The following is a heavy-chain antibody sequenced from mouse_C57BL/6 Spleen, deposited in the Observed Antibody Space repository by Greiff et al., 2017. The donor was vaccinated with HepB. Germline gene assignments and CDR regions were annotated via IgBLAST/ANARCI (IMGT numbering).Heavy chain of an antibody. D-gene: IGHD2-1*01. Sequence: QVQLQQSGAELVKPGASVKLSCKASGYTFTSYWMHWVKQRPGQGLEWIGMIHPNSGSTNYNEKFKSKATLTVDKSSSTAYMQLSSLTSEDSAVYCWARSGAYGNFFAYWGQGTLVTVSA. CDR3: ARSGAYGNFFAY. J-gene: IGHJ3*01. V-gene: IGHV1-64*01. CDR2: IHPNSGST. CDR1: GYTFTSYW.